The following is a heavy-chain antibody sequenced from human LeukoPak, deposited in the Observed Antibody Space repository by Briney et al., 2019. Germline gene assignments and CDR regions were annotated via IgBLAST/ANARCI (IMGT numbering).Heavy chain of an antibody. CDR3: ARVGSGSYRLDY. V-gene: IGHV4-4*02. Sequence: PSETLSLTCAVSGGSISGSNWWSWVRQPPGKGLEWIGEIYHSGSTNYNPSLKSRVTISVDKSKNQFSLKLSSVTAADTAVYYCARVGSGSYRLDYWGQGTLVTVSS. CDR2: IYHSGST. J-gene: IGHJ4*02. CDR1: GGSISGSNW. D-gene: IGHD3-10*01.